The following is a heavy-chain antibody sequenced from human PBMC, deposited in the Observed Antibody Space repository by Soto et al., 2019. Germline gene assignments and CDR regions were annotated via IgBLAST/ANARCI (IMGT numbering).Heavy chain of an antibody. CDR3: ATDSNYDVSNSF. CDR2: ILPVSAAP. CDR1: GGTLNNYA. V-gene: IGHV1-69*13. D-gene: IGHD3-3*01. Sequence: SVKVSCKASGGTLNNYAINWVRQAPGQGLEWMGGILPVSAAPDYAQKFQGRVSVTADHSTSTVYMELSRLKSDDTAVYFCATDSNYDVSNSFWGQGTLVTVSS. J-gene: IGHJ4*02.